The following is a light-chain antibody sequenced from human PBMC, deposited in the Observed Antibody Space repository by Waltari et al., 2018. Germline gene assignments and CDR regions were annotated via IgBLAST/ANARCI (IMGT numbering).Light chain of an antibody. V-gene: IGKV3-11*01. CDR2: DAS. CDR3: QQRVSWPPLT. Sequence: EIVLTQSPATLSLSPGERATLSCRASQSISSYLAWYQQKPGQAPRLLIYDASNRATGIPVRFSGSGSGTDFTLTISSLEPEDFAVYYCQQRVSWPPLTFGGGTKVEIK. CDR1: QSISSY. J-gene: IGKJ4*01.